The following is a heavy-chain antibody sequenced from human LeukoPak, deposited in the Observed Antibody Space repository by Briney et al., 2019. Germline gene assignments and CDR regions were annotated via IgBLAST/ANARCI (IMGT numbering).Heavy chain of an antibody. Sequence: GGSLRLSCAASGFTFSSYGRHWVRQAPGKGLEGVAFIRYDGSNKYYADSVKGRFTISRDNSKNTLYLQMNSLRAEDTAVYYCAKEKFTYYYGSGSLLAFDIWGQGTMVTVSS. D-gene: IGHD3-10*01. J-gene: IGHJ3*02. CDR2: IRYDGSNK. CDR1: GFTFSSYG. V-gene: IGHV3-30*02. CDR3: AKEKFTYYYGSGSLLAFDI.